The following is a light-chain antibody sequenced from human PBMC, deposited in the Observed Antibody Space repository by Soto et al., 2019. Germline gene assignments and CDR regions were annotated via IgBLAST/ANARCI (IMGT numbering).Light chain of an antibody. CDR2: AAS. CDR3: QQNYSIPIT. CDR1: QTIMTY. Sequence: DIQMTQSPSCLSASVGDDVTITCLASQTIMTYLNWYQLKPGKPPRLLIYAASSLQSGVPSRFSGSGSGTEFTLTITDLQPEDFATYYCQQNYSIPITFGQGTRLEIK. V-gene: IGKV1-39*01. J-gene: IGKJ5*01.